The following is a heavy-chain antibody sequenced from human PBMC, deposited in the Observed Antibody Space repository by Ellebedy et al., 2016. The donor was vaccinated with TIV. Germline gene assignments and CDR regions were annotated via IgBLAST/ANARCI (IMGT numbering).Heavy chain of an antibody. V-gene: IGHV3-23*01. CDR2: ISGGGYTT. Sequence: AGSLRLSXTASELNLGNYFMSWVRQAPGKGLEWVSTISGGGYTTYFADSVKGRFTVSRDNSKNMVYLQMNSLGTEDTALYYCRPGHYFDPWGQGTLVTVS. J-gene: IGHJ4*02. CDR3: RPGHYFDP. CDR1: ELNLGNYF.